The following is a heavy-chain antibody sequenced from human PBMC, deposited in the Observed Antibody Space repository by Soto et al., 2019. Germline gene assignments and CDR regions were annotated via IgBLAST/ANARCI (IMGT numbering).Heavy chain of an antibody. J-gene: IGHJ4*02. CDR3: ARGRPYDFWSGSKIFDY. V-gene: IGHV4-30-4*01. CDR2: IYYSGST. Sequence: QVQLQESGPGLVKPSQTLSLTCTVSGGSISSGDYYWSWIRQPPGKGLEWIGYIYYSGSTYYNPSLKSRVTISVDTSKHEFSLKLSSVTAADTAVYYCARGRPYDFWSGSKIFDYWGQGTLVTVSS. D-gene: IGHD3-3*01. CDR1: GGSISSGDYY.